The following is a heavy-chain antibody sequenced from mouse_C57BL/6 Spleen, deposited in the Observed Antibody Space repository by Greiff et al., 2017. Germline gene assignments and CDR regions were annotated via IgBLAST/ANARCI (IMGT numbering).Heavy chain of an antibody. D-gene: IGHD1-1*01. Sequence: EVMLVESEGGLVQPGSSMKLSCTASGFTFSDYYMAWVRQVPEKGLEWVANINYDGSSTYYLDSLKSRFIISRDNAKNILYLQMSSLKSEDTATXYCARDYGSSYWYFDVWGTGTTVTVSS. CDR3: ARDYGSSYWYFDV. V-gene: IGHV5-16*01. CDR1: GFTFSDYY. CDR2: INYDGSST. J-gene: IGHJ1*03.